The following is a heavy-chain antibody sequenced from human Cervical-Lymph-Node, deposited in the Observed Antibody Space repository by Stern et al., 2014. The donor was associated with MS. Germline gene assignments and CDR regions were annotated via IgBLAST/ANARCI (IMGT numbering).Heavy chain of an antibody. V-gene: IGHV3-30-3*01. D-gene: IGHD3-10*01. CDR3: ARGYFTEFFDY. CDR2: ISYDGSTE. CDR1: GFTFSSHA. J-gene: IGHJ4*02. Sequence: VQLVESGGGVVQPGKSLRLSCTASGFTFSSHAMPWVRQAPDKGLEWVAVISYDGSTEYYADSVKGRFTISRDNSKNTLYLQMNSLRSEDTAVYYCARGYFTEFFDYWGQGILVTVSS.